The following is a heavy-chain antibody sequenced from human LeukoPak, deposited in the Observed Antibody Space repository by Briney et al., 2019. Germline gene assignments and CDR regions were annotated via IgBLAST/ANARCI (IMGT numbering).Heavy chain of an antibody. CDR3: ARHGSGWSFDY. CDR2: INHSGSP. Sequence: PSETLSLTCAVYGGSFSGYYWSWIRQPPGKGLEWIGEINHSGSPNYNPSLKSRLTISIDTSRNQFSLQLSSVTAADTAVYYCARHGSGWSFDYWGQGTLVTVSS. J-gene: IGHJ4*02. V-gene: IGHV4-34*01. CDR1: GGSFSGYY. D-gene: IGHD6-19*01.